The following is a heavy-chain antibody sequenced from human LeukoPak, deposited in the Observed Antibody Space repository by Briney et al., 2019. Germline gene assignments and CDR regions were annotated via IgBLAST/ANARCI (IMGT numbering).Heavy chain of an antibody. CDR3: ATRKLGNDY. D-gene: IGHD7-27*01. CDR2: FHDGGST. V-gene: IGHV4-59*02. CDR1: GGSVSSYY. Sequence: PSETLSLTCSVSGGSVSSYYWSWIRQPPGKGLEWIGFFHDGGSTVYNPSFKSRVTISVDTSKNQVYLKLTSVTAADTAVYYCATRKLGNDYWGQGTLVTVSS. J-gene: IGHJ4*02.